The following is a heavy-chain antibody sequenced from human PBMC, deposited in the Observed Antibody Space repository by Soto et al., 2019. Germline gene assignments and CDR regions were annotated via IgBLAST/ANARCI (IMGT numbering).Heavy chain of an antibody. CDR3: VKDAVPGDAVWLAHD. D-gene: IGHD4-17*01. CDR2: LWGSSGGI. V-gene: IGHV3-23*01. Sequence: PGGSLRLSCAASGFTFSSYAMIWIRQVPGRGLEWVSGLWGSSGGIHYADSLKGRFSISRDNSANSVYLQMNNLRVEDTAVYYCVKDAVPGDAVWLAHDWGQGTVVTVSS. CDR1: GFTFSSYA. J-gene: IGHJ4*02.